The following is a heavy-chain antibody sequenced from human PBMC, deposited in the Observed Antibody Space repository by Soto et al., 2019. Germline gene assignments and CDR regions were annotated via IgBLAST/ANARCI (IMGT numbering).Heavy chain of an antibody. CDR3: AKSGGASH. J-gene: IGHJ4*02. CDR2: ISYDGSNK. CDR1: GFTFSSYG. V-gene: IGHV3-30*18. D-gene: IGHD3-16*01. Sequence: GGSLRLSCAASGFTFSSYGMHWVRQAPGKGLEWVAVISYDGSNKYYADSVKGRFTISRDNSENTLYLQMNSLRAEDTAVYYCAKSGGASHWGQGTLVTVSS.